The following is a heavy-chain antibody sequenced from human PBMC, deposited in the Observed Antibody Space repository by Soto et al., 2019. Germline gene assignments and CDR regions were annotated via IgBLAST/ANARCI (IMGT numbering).Heavy chain of an antibody. CDR1: GFFFNTYS. J-gene: IGHJ3*02. D-gene: IGHD3-22*01. Sequence: GGSLRLSCAASGFFFNTYSMNWVRQAPGKGLEWVSSISSSSTYIHYADSVKGRFTISRDNTKNSLFLQMNSLRAEDTALYYCAREPDYNDGSVYYFDAAFDIWGQGTKVTVSS. CDR3: AREPDYNDGSVYYFDAAFDI. V-gene: IGHV3-21*01. CDR2: ISSSSTYI.